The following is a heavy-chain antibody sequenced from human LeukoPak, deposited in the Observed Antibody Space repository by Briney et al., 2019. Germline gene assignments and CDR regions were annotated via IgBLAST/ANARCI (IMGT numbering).Heavy chain of an antibody. CDR2: INHSGST. D-gene: IGHD6-13*01. V-gene: IGHV4-34*01. CDR1: GGSFSGYY. J-gene: IGHJ6*03. Sequence: SETLSLTCAVYGGSFSGYYWSWLRQPPGKGLEGIGKINHSGSTNYNPSLRSRVTISVDTSKNQFSLKLSSVTAADTAVYYCARGSGIAAPAYYYYYMDVWGKGTTVTVSS. CDR3: ARGSGIAAPAYYYYYMDV.